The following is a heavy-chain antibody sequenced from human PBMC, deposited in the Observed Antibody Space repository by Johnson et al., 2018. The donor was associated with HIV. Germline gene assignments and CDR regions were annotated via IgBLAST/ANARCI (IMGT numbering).Heavy chain of an antibody. CDR2: ISYDGSDK. J-gene: IGHJ3*02. CDR1: GFTFSSYA. V-gene: IGHV3-30*04. D-gene: IGHD3-3*01. CDR3: TPIDWPGVVAFDI. Sequence: QVQLVESGGGLVKPGGSLRLSCAASGFTFSSYAMHWVRQAPGKGLEWVAVISYDGSDKYYADSVKVRFTISRDSSKNTLYLEMNSMRPEDMAVYYCTPIDWPGVVAFDIWGQGTMVTVSS.